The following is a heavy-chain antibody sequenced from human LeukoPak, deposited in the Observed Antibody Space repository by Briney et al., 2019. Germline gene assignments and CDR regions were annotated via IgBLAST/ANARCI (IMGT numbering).Heavy chain of an antibody. J-gene: IGHJ3*02. CDR1: GFTFSSYS. V-gene: IGHV3-48*01. D-gene: IGHD2-15*01. Sequence: GGSLRLSCAASGFTFSSYSMNWVRQAPGKGLEWVSYISSSSSTICYADSVKGRFTISRDNAKNSLYLQMNSLRAEDTAVYYCARDGGYCSGGSCYSNVSAYDAFDIWGQGTMVTVSS. CDR2: ISSSSSTI. CDR3: ARDGGYCSGGSCYSNVSAYDAFDI.